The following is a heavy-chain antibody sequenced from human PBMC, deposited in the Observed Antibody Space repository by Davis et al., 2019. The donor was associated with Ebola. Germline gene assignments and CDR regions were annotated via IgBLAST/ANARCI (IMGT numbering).Heavy chain of an antibody. CDR2: IYHTGST. Sequence: SETLSLTCAVSGYSISSGYYWGWIRQPPGKGLEWIGSIYHTGSTYYNPSLRSRITISVDTSKNQFSLKLSSVTAADTALYYCARLDCTGSSCYPLFQHWGQGTLVTVSS. CDR3: ARLDCTGSSCYPLFQH. CDR1: GYSISSGYY. D-gene: IGHD2-15*01. V-gene: IGHV4-38-2*01. J-gene: IGHJ1*01.